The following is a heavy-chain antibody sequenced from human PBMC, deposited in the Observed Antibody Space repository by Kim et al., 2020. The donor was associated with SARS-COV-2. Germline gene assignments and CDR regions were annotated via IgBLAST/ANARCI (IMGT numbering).Heavy chain of an antibody. V-gene: IGHV1-18*01. D-gene: IGHD4-17*01. Sequence: ASVKVSCKASGFPFRNYGVTWLRRAPGQGLEWVGWISNYDGDTLYAQKLQGRLTLTTDMSTGTAYMDLRSLTSDDTAIYFCARAIGDDLPFDCWRQGTLVTVS. J-gene: IGHJ4*02. CDR1: GFPFRNYG. CDR2: ISNYDGDT. CDR3: ARAIGDDLPFDC.